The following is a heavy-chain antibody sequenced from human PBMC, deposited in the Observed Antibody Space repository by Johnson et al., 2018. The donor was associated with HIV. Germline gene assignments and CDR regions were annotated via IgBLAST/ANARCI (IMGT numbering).Heavy chain of an antibody. Sequence: QVQLVESGGGLVQPGGSLGLSCAASGLTFSCSGMHWVRQAPGKGLEWVSGINWNGYSTTYADSVQGRFTISRDNAKNTLYLQMNSLRGDDTAVYYCATSQDCRNTNCYRAFDIWGPGTMVTVSS. CDR1: GLTFSCSG. CDR3: ATSQDCRNTNCYRAFDI. CDR2: INWNGYST. J-gene: IGHJ3*02. D-gene: IGHD2-2*01. V-gene: IGHV3-NL1*01.